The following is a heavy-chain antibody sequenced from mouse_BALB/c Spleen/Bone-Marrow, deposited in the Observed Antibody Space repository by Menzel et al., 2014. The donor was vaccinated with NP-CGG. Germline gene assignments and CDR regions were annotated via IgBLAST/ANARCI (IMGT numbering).Heavy chain of an antibody. CDR2: INYSGFT. J-gene: IGHJ3*01. Sequence: EVKLMESGPGLVKPSQSLSLTCTVTGCSITSDYAWNWIRQFPGDKLEWMGYINYSGFTTYNPSLKSRISITRDTSKNQFFLQLKSVTTEDTATYYCAREGDSAFAYWGQGTLVTVSA. CDR1: GCSITSDYA. CDR3: AREGDSAFAY. D-gene: IGHD2-13*01. V-gene: IGHV3-2*02.